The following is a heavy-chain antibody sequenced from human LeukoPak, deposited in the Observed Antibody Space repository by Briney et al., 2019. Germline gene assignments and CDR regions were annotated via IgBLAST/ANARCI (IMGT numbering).Heavy chain of an antibody. D-gene: IGHD3-10*01. CDR1: GGSISSYY. Sequence: SETLSLTCTVSGGSISSYYWSWIRQPPGKGLEWIGSIYYSGSTYYNPSLKSRVTISVDTSKNQFSLKLSSVTAADTAVYYCARSPITMVRGAIFDYWGQGTLVTVSS. CDR3: ARSPITMVRGAIFDY. V-gene: IGHV4-59*04. CDR2: IYYSGST. J-gene: IGHJ4*02.